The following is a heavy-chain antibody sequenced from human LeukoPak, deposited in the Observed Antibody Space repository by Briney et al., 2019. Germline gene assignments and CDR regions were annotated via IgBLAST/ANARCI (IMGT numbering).Heavy chain of an antibody. D-gene: IGHD3-16*02. CDR2: ISAYNGNI. V-gene: IGHV1-18*01. CDR1: GYTFTSYG. CDR3: ARYYRLRGYPAFGY. J-gene: IGHJ4*02. Sequence: ASVKVSCKASGYTFTSYGISWVRQAPGQGLEWMGWISAYNGNINYAQKLQGRVTMTTDTSTSTAYMELRSLRSDDTAVYYCARYYRLRGYPAFGYWGQGTLVTVSS.